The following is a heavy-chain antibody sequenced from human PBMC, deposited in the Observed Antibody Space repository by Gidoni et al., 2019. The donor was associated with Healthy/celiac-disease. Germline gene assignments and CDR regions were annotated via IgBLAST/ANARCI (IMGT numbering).Heavy chain of an antibody. V-gene: IGHV4-39*07. J-gene: IGHJ4*02. CDR1: GVSISSSSYY. CDR2: IYYSGST. D-gene: IGHD4-17*01. CDR3: ARDPYGDRWFDY. Sequence: QLQLQESGPGLVKPSETLSLTCTVSGVSISSSSYYWGWIRQPPGKGLEWIGSIYYSGSTYYNPSLKSRVTISVDTSKNQFSLKLSSVTAADTAVYYCARDPYGDRWFDYWGQGTLVTVSS.